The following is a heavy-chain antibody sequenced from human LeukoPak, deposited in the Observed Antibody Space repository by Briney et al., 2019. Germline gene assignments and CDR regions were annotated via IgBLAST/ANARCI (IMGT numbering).Heavy chain of an antibody. J-gene: IGHJ6*02. CDR2: ISGSGGST. Sequence: GGSLRLSCAASGFTFSSYAMSWVRQAPGKGLEWVSAISGSGGSTYYADSVKGRFTISRDNSKNTLYLQMNSLRAEDTAVYYCAKALHYDFWSGYYYGMDVWGQGTTVTVSS. CDR3: AKALHYDFWSGYYYGMDV. V-gene: IGHV3-23*01. D-gene: IGHD3-3*01. CDR1: GFTFSSYA.